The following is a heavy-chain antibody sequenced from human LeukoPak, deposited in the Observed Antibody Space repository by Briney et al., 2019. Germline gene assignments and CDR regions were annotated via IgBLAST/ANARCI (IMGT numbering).Heavy chain of an antibody. Sequence: ASVKVPCKVSGYTLTELSMHWVRQAPGKGLEWMGGFDLEDGETSYAQKFQGRVTMTEDTSTDTAYMDLSSLRSEDTAVYYCATSWFGGISGYVFGMDVWGKGTTVTVSS. CDR3: ATSWFGGISGYVFGMDV. V-gene: IGHV1-24*01. D-gene: IGHD5-12*01. CDR1: GYTLTELS. CDR2: FDLEDGET. J-gene: IGHJ6*04.